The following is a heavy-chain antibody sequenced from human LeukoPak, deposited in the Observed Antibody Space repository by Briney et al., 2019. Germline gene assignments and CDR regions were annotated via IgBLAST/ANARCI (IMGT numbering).Heavy chain of an antibody. Sequence: SQTLSLTCTVSGGSISSGSYYWSWIRQPAGKGLEWIGRIYTSGSTNYNPSLKSRVTIPVDTSKNEFSLKLSSVTAADTAVYYCARQPKIAVARAFLDYWGQGTLVTASS. D-gene: IGHD6-19*01. J-gene: IGHJ4*02. V-gene: IGHV4-61*02. CDR1: GGSISSGSYY. CDR3: ARQPKIAVARAFLDY. CDR2: IYTSGST.